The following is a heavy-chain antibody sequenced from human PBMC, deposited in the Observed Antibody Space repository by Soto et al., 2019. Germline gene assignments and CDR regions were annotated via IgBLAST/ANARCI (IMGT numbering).Heavy chain of an antibody. Sequence: SETLSLTCAVYGGSFSGYYWSWIRQPPGKGLEWIGEINHSGSTNYNPSLKSRVTISVDTSKNQFSLKLSSVTAADTAVYYCARGSIAAMVRGVIRYNWFDPWGQGTLVTVSS. D-gene: IGHD3-10*01. CDR1: GGSFSGYY. CDR2: INHSGST. CDR3: ARGSIAAMVRGVIRYNWFDP. V-gene: IGHV4-34*01. J-gene: IGHJ5*02.